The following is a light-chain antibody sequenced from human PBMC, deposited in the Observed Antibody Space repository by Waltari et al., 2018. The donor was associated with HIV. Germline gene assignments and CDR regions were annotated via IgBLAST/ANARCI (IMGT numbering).Light chain of an antibody. CDR2: DVS. J-gene: IGLJ3*02. Sequence: QSALTQPASVSGSPGQSITISCTGTSSNVGGYNYVSWYQQHPVKAPKLMIYDVSNRPSGVSNRFSGSKSGNTASLTISGLQAEDEAEYFCTSCTSSSTWVFGGGTKLTVL. V-gene: IGLV2-14*03. CDR3: TSCTSSSTWV. CDR1: SSNVGGYNY.